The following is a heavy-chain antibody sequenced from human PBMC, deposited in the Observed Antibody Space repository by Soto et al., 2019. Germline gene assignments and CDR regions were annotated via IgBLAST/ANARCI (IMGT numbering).Heavy chain of an antibody. Sequence: SQTLSPTCAISGDSVSSNSAAWNWIRQSPSRGLEWLGRTYYRSKWYNDYAVSVKSRITINPDTSKNQFSLQLNSVTPEDTAVYYCARGIGSSWYSHYYYGMDVWGQGTTVTVSS. J-gene: IGHJ6*02. CDR2: TYYRSKWYN. V-gene: IGHV6-1*01. CDR1: GDSVSSNSAA. D-gene: IGHD6-13*01. CDR3: ARGIGSSWYSHYYYGMDV.